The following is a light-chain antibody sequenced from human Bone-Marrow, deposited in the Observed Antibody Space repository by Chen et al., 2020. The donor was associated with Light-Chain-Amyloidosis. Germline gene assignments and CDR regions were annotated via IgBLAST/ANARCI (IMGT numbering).Light chain of an antibody. V-gene: IGLV7-46*01. Sequence: QAAVNQESPLTVSPGGTVTLTCGPSTGTVTSGHSPSWFPQQPGQAPRTMIYDTTKKPSWTPALFSCSLLGGKASLTLSGAQAEDEAEYYGLLSYTGARLFGFGGGTRLTVL. CDR2: DTT. CDR1: TGTVTSGHS. CDR3: LLSYTGARLFG. J-gene: IGLJ2*01.